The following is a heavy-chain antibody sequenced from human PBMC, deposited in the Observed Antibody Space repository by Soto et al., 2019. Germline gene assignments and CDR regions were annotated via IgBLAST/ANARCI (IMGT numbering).Heavy chain of an antibody. D-gene: IGHD2-8*01. V-gene: IGHV3-23*01. Sequence: PGGSLRLSCAASGFTFSSYAMSWVRQAPGKGLEWVAGISGGGSGTYYADSVKGRFTVSRDNSKKTLYLQMNSLRAEDTAVYYCAKDPKSTIRFNWFDPWGQGTLVTVS. CDR1: GFTFSSYA. CDR3: AKDPKSTIRFNWFDP. CDR2: ISGGGSGT. J-gene: IGHJ5*02.